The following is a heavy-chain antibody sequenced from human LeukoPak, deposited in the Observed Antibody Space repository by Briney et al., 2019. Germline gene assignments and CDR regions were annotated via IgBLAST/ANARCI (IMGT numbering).Heavy chain of an antibody. CDR2: ISGSGGST. J-gene: IGHJ6*03. Sequence: GGSLRLSCAASGVTFRSYAMNWVRQAPGKGLEWVSVISGSGGSTYYADSVKGRFTISRDNSKNTLYLQMNSLRAEDTAVYYCAKDGGEYYDILTGYYPRLYYMDVWGKGTTVTISS. CDR3: AKDGGEYYDILTGYYPRLYYMDV. D-gene: IGHD3-9*01. V-gene: IGHV3-23*01. CDR1: GVTFRSYA.